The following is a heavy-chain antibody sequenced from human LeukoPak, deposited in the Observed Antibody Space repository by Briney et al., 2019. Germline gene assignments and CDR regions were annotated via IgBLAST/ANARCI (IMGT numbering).Heavy chain of an antibody. CDR3: ARSNQADDY. CDR1: GFTFSSYW. Sequence: GGSLRLSCAASGFTFSSYWMHWVRQVPGKGLVWVARINPGGSSITYADSVKGRFTISRDNAKNTLYLQMDRLRAEDTGVYYCARSNQADDYWGQGTLVTVSS. V-gene: IGHV3-74*01. CDR2: INPGGSSI. D-gene: IGHD1-14*01. J-gene: IGHJ4*02.